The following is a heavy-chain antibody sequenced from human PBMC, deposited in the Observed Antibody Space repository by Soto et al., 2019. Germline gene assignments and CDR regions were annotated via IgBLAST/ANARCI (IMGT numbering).Heavy chain of an antibody. Sequence: QVQLQESGPGLVKPSQTLSLTCTVSGGSISSGGYYWSWIGQHPGKGLEWIGYIYYSGSTYYNPSLKSRVTISVDTSKNQFSLKLSSVTDADTAVYYCARVGAKYYGMDVWGQGTTVTVSS. V-gene: IGHV4-31*03. D-gene: IGHD1-26*01. CDR2: IYYSGST. CDR3: ARVGAKYYGMDV. CDR1: GGSISSGGYY. J-gene: IGHJ6*02.